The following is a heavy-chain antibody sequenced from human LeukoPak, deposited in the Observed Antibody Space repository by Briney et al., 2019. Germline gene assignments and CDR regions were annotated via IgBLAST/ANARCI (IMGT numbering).Heavy chain of an antibody. CDR1: PFVFTNYY. Sequence: PGGSPRPSCAAPPFVFTNYYMFLGRQTPGGGLDLISTISADGHTKYYADSAEGRFTISRDNAKDSFYLQMNSLRAEDAAVYFCARAGTYGGYKVFDSRGHGTLVTVSS. CDR2: ISADGHTK. V-gene: IGHV3-11*01. D-gene: IGHD5-12*01. CDR3: ARAGTYGGYKVFDS. J-gene: IGHJ5*01.